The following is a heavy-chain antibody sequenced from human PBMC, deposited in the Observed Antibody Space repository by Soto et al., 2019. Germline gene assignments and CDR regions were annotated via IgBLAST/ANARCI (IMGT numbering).Heavy chain of an antibody. J-gene: IGHJ4*02. D-gene: IGHD6-13*01. CDR3: AVPGAGDFDY. CDR2: VYHSGST. Sequence: TLSLTCAVSGASISTNNWWSWVRQPPGKGLEWIGEVYHSGSTNCNPSLKSRVTISIDKSKNQFSLRLTSMTAADTAVYYCAVPGAGDFDYWSQGTLVTVSS. V-gene: IGHV4-4*02. CDR1: GASISTNNW.